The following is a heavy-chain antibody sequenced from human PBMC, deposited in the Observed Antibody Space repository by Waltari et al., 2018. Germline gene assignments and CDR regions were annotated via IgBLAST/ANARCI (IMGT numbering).Heavy chain of an antibody. J-gene: IGHJ3*02. V-gene: IGHV3-53*02. D-gene: IGHD7-27*01. Sequence: EVQLVETGGGLIQPGGSLRLSCAASGFTVSSNYMSWVRQAPGKGLEGVSVIYSGGSTYYADSGKGRFTISRDNSKNTLYLQMNSLRAEDTAVYYCARDAPRPLGSDAFDIWGQGTMVTVSS. CDR3: ARDAPRPLGSDAFDI. CDR2: IYSGGST. CDR1: GFTVSSNY.